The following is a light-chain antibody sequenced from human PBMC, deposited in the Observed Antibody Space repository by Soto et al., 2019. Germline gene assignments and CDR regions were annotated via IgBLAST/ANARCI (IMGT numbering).Light chain of an antibody. V-gene: IGLV2-14*01. CDR3: SSYTCSSTCV. Sequence: QSALTQAASVSGSPGQSITISCSGTSSDVGDYNYVSWYQQHPGKVPKLMIYDVSNRLSGVSNRFSGSKSGNTASLTTSWLQAEDEADYYCSSYTCSSTCVFGTGTKVTVL. CDR1: SSDVGDYNY. J-gene: IGLJ1*01. CDR2: DVS.